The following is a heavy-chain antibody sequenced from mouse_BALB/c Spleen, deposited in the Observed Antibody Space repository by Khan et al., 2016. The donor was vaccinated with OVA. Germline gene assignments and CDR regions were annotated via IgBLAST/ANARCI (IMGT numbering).Heavy chain of an antibody. V-gene: IGHV9-3-1*01. J-gene: IGHJ4*01. D-gene: IGHD2-10*01. CDR1: GYTFTNYG. CDR2: INTYTGEP. CDR3: ARPPYFSYTLDY. Sequence: QIQLVQSGPELKKPGETVKISCKASGYTFTNYGMNRVKQSPGKALKWMGWINTYTGEPTYADDFKGRFAFSLETSASTAYLQINNLKNEDTATYFCARPPYFSYTLDYWGQGTSVTGSS.